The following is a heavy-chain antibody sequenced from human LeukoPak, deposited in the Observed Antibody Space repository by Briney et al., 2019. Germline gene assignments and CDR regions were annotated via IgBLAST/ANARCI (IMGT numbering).Heavy chain of an antibody. D-gene: IGHD3-10*01. CDR1: GFTFSSYA. CDR2: NSYSGGST. CDR3: AKDQSRDYGSGSYFRGIFGY. J-gene: IGHJ4*02. V-gene: IGHV3-23*01. Sequence: GGSLRLSCAASGFTFSSYAMSWVRQAPGKGLEWLSHNSYSGGSTYYADSVKGRFTISRDNSENTLYLQMNSLRAEDTAVYYCAKDQSRDYGSGSYFRGIFGYWGQGALVTVSS.